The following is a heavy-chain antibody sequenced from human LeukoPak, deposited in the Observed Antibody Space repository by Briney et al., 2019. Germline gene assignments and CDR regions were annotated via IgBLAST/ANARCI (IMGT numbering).Heavy chain of an antibody. J-gene: IGHJ4*02. Sequence: KPSETLSLTCTVSGGSISSSSYYWGWIRQPPGRGLEWIGSIYYSGSTYYNPSLKRRVTISVDTSKNQFSLKLSSVTAADTAVYYCARHAGYCSGGKCYSILGMITYYFDYWGQGTLITVSS. CDR1: GGSISSSSYY. CDR3: ARHAGYCSGGKCYSILGMITYYFDY. V-gene: IGHV4-39*01. CDR2: IYYSGST. D-gene: IGHD2-15*01.